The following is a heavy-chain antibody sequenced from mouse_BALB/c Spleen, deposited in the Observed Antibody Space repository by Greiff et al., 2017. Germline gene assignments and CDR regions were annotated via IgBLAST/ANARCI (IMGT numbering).Heavy chain of an antibody. CDR1: GFSLTSYG. CDR3: ACNWDARFAY. CDR2: IWAGGST. D-gene: IGHD4-1*01. J-gene: IGHJ3*01. Sequence: VQGVESGPGLVAPSQSLSITCTVSGFSLTSYGVHWVRQPPGKGLEWLGVIWAGGSTNYNSALMSRLSISKDNSKSQVFLKMNSLQTDDTAMYYCACNWDARFAYWGQGTLVTVSA. V-gene: IGHV2-9*02.